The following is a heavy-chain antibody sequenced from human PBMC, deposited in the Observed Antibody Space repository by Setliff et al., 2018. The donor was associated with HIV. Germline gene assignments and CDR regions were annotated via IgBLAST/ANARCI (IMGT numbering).Heavy chain of an antibody. J-gene: IGHJ6*03. CDR1: GYTFTGYY. Sequence: SVKVSCKASGYTFTGYYIHWVRQAPGQGLEWMGRIYPSSGGTNFAQKFRGRVTMTRDTSISTAYMELSRLTSDDTAMYYCARGTTVVMGDDVDNYHYSYLDVWGKGTTVTVSS. CDR3: ARGTTVVMGDDVDNYHYSYLDV. CDR2: IYPSSGGT. V-gene: IGHV1-2*06. D-gene: IGHD4-17*01.